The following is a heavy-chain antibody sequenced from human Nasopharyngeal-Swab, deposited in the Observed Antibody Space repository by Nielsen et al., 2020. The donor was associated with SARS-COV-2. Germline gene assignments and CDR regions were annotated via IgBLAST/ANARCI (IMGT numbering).Heavy chain of an antibody. Sequence: GESLQISCAASGFTFSSYAMSWVRQAPGKGLEWVSAISGSGGSIYYADSVKGRFTISRDNSKNTLYLQMNSLRAEDTAVYYCAKEILMYDILKGAFDIWGQGTMVTVSS. CDR2: ISGSGGSI. J-gene: IGHJ3*02. CDR1: GFTFSSYA. D-gene: IGHD3-9*01. CDR3: AKEILMYDILKGAFDI. V-gene: IGHV3-23*01.